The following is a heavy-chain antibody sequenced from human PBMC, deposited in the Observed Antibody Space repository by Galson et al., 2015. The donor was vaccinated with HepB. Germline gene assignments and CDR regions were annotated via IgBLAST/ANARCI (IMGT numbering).Heavy chain of an antibody. CDR1: GFTVSSNY. J-gene: IGHJ6*03. CDR2: IYSGGST. D-gene: IGHD3-3*01. CDR3: ARVNYDFWSGSGAYYYYMDV. Sequence: SLRLSCAASGFTVSSNYMSWVRQAPGKGLEWVSVIYSGGSTYYADSVKGRLTISRDNSKNTLYLQMDSLRAEDTAVYYCARVNYDFWSGSGAYYYYMDVWGKGTTVTVSS. V-gene: IGHV3-53*01.